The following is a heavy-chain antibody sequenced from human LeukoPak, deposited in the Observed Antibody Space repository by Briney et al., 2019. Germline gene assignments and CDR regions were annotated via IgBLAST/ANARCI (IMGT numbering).Heavy chain of an antibody. V-gene: IGHV1-18*04. Sequence: ASVKVSCKASGYTFTGYYMHWVRQAPGQGLEWPAWISPYNGATNHARKLQGRVTVTTDTSTRIAYMELRSLRSDDTAVYYCARDEKKSCSGGSCYYFDYWGQGTLVTVSS. CDR2: ISPYNGAT. D-gene: IGHD2-15*01. CDR1: GYTFTGYY. J-gene: IGHJ4*02. CDR3: ARDEKKSCSGGSCYYFDY.